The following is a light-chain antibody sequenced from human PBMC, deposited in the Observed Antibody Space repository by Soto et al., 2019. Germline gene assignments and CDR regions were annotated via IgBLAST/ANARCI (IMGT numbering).Light chain of an antibody. CDR2: DAS. V-gene: IGKV3-11*01. Sequence: EIVLTQSPGTLSLSPGERATLSFRASQSISIDYLAWYQQKPGQAPRLLIYDASNRATGIPARFISSGSGTDFTLTISSLETEDFAVYYCQQRTNWPLITFGQGTRLEIK. CDR1: QSISIDY. CDR3: QQRTNWPLIT. J-gene: IGKJ5*01.